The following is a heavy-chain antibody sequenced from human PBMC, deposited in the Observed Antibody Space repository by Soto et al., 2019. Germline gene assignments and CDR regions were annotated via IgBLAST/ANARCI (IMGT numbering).Heavy chain of an antibody. V-gene: IGHV3-23*01. CDR2: IDGSGGTT. D-gene: IGHD3-10*01. Sequence: EFQVLQSGGGLVQPGGSLTLSCAASGFPFSSTDMTWVRQAPGKGLEWVSTIDGSGGTTYYADSVKGRFTISRDNSINTVFLQMNSLRADDTALYFCAKNSGGFNTWGQGAVVTVSS. J-gene: IGHJ5*02. CDR1: GFPFSSTD. CDR3: AKNSGGFNT.